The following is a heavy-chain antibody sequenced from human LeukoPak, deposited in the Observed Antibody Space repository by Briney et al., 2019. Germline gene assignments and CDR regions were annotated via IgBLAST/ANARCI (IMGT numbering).Heavy chain of an antibody. CDR2: ISHSGTT. D-gene: IGHD6-13*01. J-gene: IGHJ4*02. V-gene: IGHV4-59*08. CDR1: GGSISTYS. CDR3: ARAYSSSWYGSLDY. Sequence: SETLSLTCIVSGGSISTYSWNWIRQSPGKGLEWVGYISHSGTTSYDSYFRSRVTISVDTSKNQLSLKLTSVTAADTAVYYCARAYSSSWYGSLDYWGQGTLVTVSS.